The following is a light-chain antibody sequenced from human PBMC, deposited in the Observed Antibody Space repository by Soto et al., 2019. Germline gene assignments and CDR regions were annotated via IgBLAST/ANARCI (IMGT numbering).Light chain of an antibody. V-gene: IGKV1-9*01. J-gene: IGKJ2*01. Sequence: DSEWTESSSCWSASVEERVTITCRASQGISSYLAWYQQKPGKAPKVLIYPASTLQSGVPSRFSGSGSGTEFTLTISSXQPEDFANFHCKQGRHNPSTFGHGTKVYIK. CDR3: KQGRHNPST. CDR2: PAS. CDR1: QGISSY.